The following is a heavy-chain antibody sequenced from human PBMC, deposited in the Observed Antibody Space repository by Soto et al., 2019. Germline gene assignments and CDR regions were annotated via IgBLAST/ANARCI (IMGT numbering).Heavy chain of an antibody. J-gene: IGHJ6*02. CDR3: ARQAVSTGYYYYYGLDV. V-gene: IGHV4-34*01. CDR1: GGSFSGYY. D-gene: IGHD4-4*01. CDR2: IKHSGST. Sequence: SETLSLTCAVYGGSFSGYYWSWIRQPPGKGLEWIGEIKHSGSTNYNPSLTSRVTISVDASKSQFSLKLSSVTAADAAVYYCARQAVSTGYYYYYGLDVWGQRTTVT.